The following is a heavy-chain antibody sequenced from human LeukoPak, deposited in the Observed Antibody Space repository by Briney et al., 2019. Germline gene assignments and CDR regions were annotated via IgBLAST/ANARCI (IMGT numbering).Heavy chain of an antibody. V-gene: IGHV4-39*01. CDR2: IYYSGST. Sequence: KPSETLSLTCTVSGGSISSSSYYWGWLRQPPGKGLEWIGSIYYSGSTYYNPSLKSRVTISVDTSKNQFSLKLSSVTAADTAMYYCARAEGDHWELTRHNWFDPWGQGTLVTVSS. CDR1: GGSISSSSYY. CDR3: ARAEGDHWELTRHNWFDP. J-gene: IGHJ5*02. D-gene: IGHD2-21*01.